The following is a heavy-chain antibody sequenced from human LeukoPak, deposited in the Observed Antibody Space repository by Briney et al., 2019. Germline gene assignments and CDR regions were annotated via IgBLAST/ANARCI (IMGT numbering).Heavy chain of an antibody. J-gene: IGHJ4*02. Sequence: PRGSLRLSCAPFGFTSSTFWMSWVRQAPQKGLEWVANIEQDGSEEYYVDSVKGRFTISRDNAKYSLDLQMNSLRAEDTAVYYCARGKDYDFWSGYQAGFDYWGQGTLVTVSS. V-gene: IGHV3-7*01. CDR1: GFTSSTFW. CDR2: IEQDGSEE. CDR3: ARGKDYDFWSGYQAGFDY. D-gene: IGHD3-3*01.